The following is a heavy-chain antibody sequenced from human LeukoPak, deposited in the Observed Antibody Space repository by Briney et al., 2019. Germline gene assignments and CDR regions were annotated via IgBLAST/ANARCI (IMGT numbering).Heavy chain of an antibody. V-gene: IGHV1-18*04. J-gene: IGHJ3*02. Sequence: GESLKISCKGSGYSFTSYWISWVRQAPGQGLEWMGWISAYNGNTNYAQKLQGRVTMTTDTSTSTAYMELRSLRSDDTAVYYCARIVVVRIASGAFDIWGQGTMVTVSS. CDR1: GYSFTSYW. D-gene: IGHD3-22*01. CDR2: ISAYNGNT. CDR3: ARIVVVRIASGAFDI.